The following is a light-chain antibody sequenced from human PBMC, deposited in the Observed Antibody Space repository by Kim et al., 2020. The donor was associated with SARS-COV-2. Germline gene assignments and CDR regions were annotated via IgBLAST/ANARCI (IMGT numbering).Light chain of an antibody. Sequence: VSPGGRATHSCRASQSVSGNLAWFQHRPGQAPRVLIYGASTRATGIPARFSGSGSGTQFTLTISSLQSEDFADYYCQQYSDWPFTFGPGTKVDIK. V-gene: IGKV3D-15*01. CDR3: QQYSDWPFT. CDR2: GAS. CDR1: QSVSGN. J-gene: IGKJ3*01.